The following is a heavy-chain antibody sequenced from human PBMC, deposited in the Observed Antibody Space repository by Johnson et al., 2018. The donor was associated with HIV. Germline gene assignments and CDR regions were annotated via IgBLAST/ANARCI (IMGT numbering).Heavy chain of an antibody. CDR3: ARGGGCGGDCYSGYDAFDI. D-gene: IGHD2-21*01. CDR2: ISSDGSNN. CDR1: GFTFSSYP. J-gene: IGHJ3*02. V-gene: IGHV3-30*04. Sequence: QVHLVESGGGAVQPGRSLRLSCAASGFTFSSYPMHWVRQAPGKGLEWVAVISSDGSNNYYADSVKGRFTISRDNSKNTLYLQMNSLRDEDTAVYYCARGGGCGGDCYSGYDAFDIWGQGTMVTVSS.